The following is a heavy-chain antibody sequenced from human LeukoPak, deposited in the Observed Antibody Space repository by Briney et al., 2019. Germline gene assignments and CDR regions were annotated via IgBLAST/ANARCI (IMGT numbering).Heavy chain of an antibody. CDR3: TTDVRDEYTTGWYPIGY. Sequence: PGGSLRLSCAASGFTFSSYSMNWVRQAPGKGLEWVSSISSSSSYIYYADSVKGRFTISRDNAKNSLFLQMNSLRAEDTALYYCTTDVRDEYTTGWYPIGYWGQGTLVTVSS. J-gene: IGHJ4*02. V-gene: IGHV3-21*01. CDR2: ISSSSSYI. CDR1: GFTFSSYS. D-gene: IGHD6-19*01.